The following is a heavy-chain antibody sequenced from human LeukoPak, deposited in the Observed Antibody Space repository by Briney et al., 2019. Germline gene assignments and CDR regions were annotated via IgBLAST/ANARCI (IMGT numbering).Heavy chain of an antibody. J-gene: IGHJ4*02. CDR3: ARGLADSSSWYGDY. CDR2: INHSGST. D-gene: IGHD6-13*01. Sequence: SETLSLTCTVSGGSISSSSYSWGWIRQPPGQGLEWIGEINHSGSTNYNPSLKSRVTISVDTSKNQFSLKLSSVTAADTAVYYCARGLADSSSWYGDYWGQGTLVTVSS. CDR1: GGSISSSSYS. V-gene: IGHV4-39*07.